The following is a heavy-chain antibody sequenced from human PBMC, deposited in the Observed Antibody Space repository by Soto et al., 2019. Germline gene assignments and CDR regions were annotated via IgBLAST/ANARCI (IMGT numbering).Heavy chain of an antibody. D-gene: IGHD3-10*01. CDR3: AHRRITMVRGVIDAWLDP. V-gene: IGHV2-5*02. Sequence: SGPTLVNPTQTLTLTCTFSGFSLSTSGVGVGWIRQPPGKALEWLALIYWDDDKRYSPSLKSRLTITKDTSKNQVVLTMTNMDPVDTATYYCAHRRITMVRGVIDAWLDPWGQGTLVTVSS. CDR2: IYWDDDK. CDR1: GFSLSTSGVG. J-gene: IGHJ5*02.